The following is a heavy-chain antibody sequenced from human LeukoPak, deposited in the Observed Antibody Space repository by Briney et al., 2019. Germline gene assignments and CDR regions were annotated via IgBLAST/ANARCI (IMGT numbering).Heavy chain of an antibody. CDR3: ASGQQLGLKPDHYYYYYMDV. CDR1: GFTFSSYG. V-gene: IGHV3-30*02. Sequence: GGSLSLSGEASGFTFSSYGMHWVRQAPGKGLEWVAFIRYHGSNKYYADSVKGRFTISRDNSKNTLYLQMNSLRAEDTAVYYCASGQQLGLKPDHYYYYYMDVWGKGTTVTVSS. J-gene: IGHJ6*03. D-gene: IGHD6-13*01. CDR2: IRYHGSNK.